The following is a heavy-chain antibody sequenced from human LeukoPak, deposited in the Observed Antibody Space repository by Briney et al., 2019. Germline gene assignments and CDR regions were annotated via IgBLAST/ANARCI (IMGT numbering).Heavy chain of an antibody. CDR2: IYHSGST. V-gene: IGHV4-38-2*02. D-gene: IGHD4-17*01. CDR3: ARAIRDYGDLNWFDP. J-gene: IGHJ5*02. Sequence: PSETLSLTCTVSGYSISSGYYWGWIRQPPGKGLEWIGSIYHSGSTYYNPSLKSRVTISVDTSKNQFSLKLSSVTAADTAVYYCARAIRDYGDLNWFDPWGQGTLVTVSS. CDR1: GYSISSGYY.